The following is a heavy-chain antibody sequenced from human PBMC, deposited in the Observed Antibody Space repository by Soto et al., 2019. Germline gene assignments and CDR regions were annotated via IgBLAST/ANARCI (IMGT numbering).Heavy chain of an antibody. J-gene: IGHJ3*02. V-gene: IGHV3-23*01. D-gene: IGHD2-2*03. CDR2: ISGSGGST. CDR1: GFTFSSYA. CDR3: AKSGYCSSTSCYGDAFDI. Sequence: PGGSLRLSCAASGFTFSSYAMSWVRQAPGKGLEWVSAISGSGGSTYYADSVKGRFTISRDNSKNTLYLQMNSLRAEDTAVYYCAKSGYCSSTSCYGDAFDIWGQGTMVTVSS.